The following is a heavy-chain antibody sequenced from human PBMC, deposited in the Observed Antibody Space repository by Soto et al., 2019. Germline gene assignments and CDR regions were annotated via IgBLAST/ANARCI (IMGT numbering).Heavy chain of an antibody. Sequence: ASVKVSCKASGYTFTSYGIHWVRQAPGQRLEWTGWINAGNGNTKYSEKFQGRVTITRDTSASTAYLELSSLRSDDTAVYYCARVRQQSGYWFDPWGQGTLVTVSS. CDR3: ARVRQQSGYWFDP. CDR2: INAGNGNT. CDR1: GYTFTSYG. J-gene: IGHJ5*02. V-gene: IGHV1-3*01. D-gene: IGHD6-13*01.